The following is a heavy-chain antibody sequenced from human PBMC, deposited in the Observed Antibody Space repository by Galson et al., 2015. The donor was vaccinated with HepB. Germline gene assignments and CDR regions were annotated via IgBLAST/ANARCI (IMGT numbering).Heavy chain of an antibody. CDR2: ISGSGGST. Sequence: SLRLSCAASGFTFSSYAMSWVRQAPGKGLEWVSAISGSGGSTYYADSVKGRFTISRDNSKNTLYLQMNSLRAEDTAVYYCAKDVVGVVAHSDYWGQGTLVTVSS. D-gene: IGHD3-3*01. J-gene: IGHJ4*02. CDR1: GFTFSSYA. CDR3: AKDVVGVVAHSDY. V-gene: IGHV3-23*01.